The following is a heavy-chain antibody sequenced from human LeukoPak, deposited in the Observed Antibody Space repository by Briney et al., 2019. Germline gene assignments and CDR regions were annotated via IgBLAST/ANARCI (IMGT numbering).Heavy chain of an antibody. CDR3: ARAYTYCSSTSCYIHYYYGMDV. D-gene: IGHD2-2*02. CDR1: VGTFSSYA. V-gene: IGHV1-69*04. J-gene: IGHJ6*02. CDR2: IIPILGIA. Sequence: SSKPSVGTFSSYAISGVPQAPGQGLEWMGRIIPILGIANYAQTFRGRVTITAEKSTSTAYMELSSLRSEDTAVYYCARAYTYCSSTSCYIHYYYGMDVWGQGTTVTVSS.